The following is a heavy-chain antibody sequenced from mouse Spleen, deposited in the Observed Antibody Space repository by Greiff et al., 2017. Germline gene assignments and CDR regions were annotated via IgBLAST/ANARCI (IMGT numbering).Heavy chain of an antibody. V-gene: IGHV1-53*01. CDR3: ASELFAY. Sequence: VQVVESGTELVKPGASVKLSCKASGYTFISYWMHWVKQRPGQGLDWIGNLNPSNGGTNYNEKFTSKATLTVDKSSSTAYMQLSSLTSEDSAVYYCASELFAYWGQGTLVTVSA. J-gene: IGHJ3*01. CDR2: LNPSNGGT. CDR1: GYTFISYW.